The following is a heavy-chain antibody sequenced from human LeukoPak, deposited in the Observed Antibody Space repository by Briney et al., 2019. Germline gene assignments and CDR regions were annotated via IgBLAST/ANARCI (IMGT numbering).Heavy chain of an antibody. CDR1: GFTFSSYA. J-gene: IGHJ4*02. CDR2: ISGSGGST. V-gene: IGHV3-23*01. CDR3: AKTRGSGWPSSLDY. Sequence: GGSLRLSCAASGFTFSSYAMSWVRQAPGKGLEWVSAISGSGGSTYYADSVKGRFTISRDNSKNTLYLQMNCLRAEDTAVYYCAKTRGSGWPSSLDYWGQGTLVTVSS. D-gene: IGHD6-19*01.